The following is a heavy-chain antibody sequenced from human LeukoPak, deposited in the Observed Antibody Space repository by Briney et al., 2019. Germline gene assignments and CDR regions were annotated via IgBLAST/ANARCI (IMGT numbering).Heavy chain of an antibody. CDR1: GYTFTSYY. CDR2: INPSGGST. CDR3: AREIQIVVVPAVPRGAFDI. Sequence: ASVKVSCKVSGYTFTSYYMHWVRQAPGQGLEWMGIINPSGGSTSYAQKFQGRVTMTGDTSTSTVYMELSSLRSEDTAVYYCAREIQIVVVPAVPRGAFDIWGQGTMVTVSS. D-gene: IGHD2-2*01. J-gene: IGHJ3*02. V-gene: IGHV1-46*01.